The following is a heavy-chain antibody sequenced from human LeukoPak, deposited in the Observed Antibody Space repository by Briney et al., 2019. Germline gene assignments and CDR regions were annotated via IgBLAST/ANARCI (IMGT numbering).Heavy chain of an antibody. CDR3: AIGGSPYYDILTGLTSTGNLDY. V-gene: IGHV3-23*01. Sequence: PGGSLRLSCAASGFTFSSYAMSWVRQAPGKGLEWVSAISGSGGSTYYADSAKGRFTISRDNSKNTLYLQMNSLRAEDTAVYYCAIGGSPYYDILTGLTSTGNLDYWGQGTLVTVSS. D-gene: IGHD3-9*01. CDR1: GFTFSSYA. J-gene: IGHJ4*02. CDR2: ISGSGGST.